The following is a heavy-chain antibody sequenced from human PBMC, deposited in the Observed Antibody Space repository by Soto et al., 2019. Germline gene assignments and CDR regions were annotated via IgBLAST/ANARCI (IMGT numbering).Heavy chain of an antibody. J-gene: IGHJ6*02. V-gene: IGHV4-34*01. Sequence: SETLSLTCAVYGGSFSGYYWSWIRQPPGKGLEWIGEINHSGSTNYNPSLKSRVTISVDTSKNQFSLKLSSVTAADTAVYYCARARDCSGGSCYSYYYYGMDVWGQGTTVTVSS. CDR2: INHSGST. D-gene: IGHD2-15*01. CDR3: ARARDCSGGSCYSYYYYGMDV. CDR1: GGSFSGYY.